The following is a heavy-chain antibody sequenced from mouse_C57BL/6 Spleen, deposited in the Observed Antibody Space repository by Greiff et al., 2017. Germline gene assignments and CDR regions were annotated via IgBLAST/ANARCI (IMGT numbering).Heavy chain of an antibody. CDR1: GYAFSSSW. CDR3: ASNWDSFAY. CDR2: IYPGDGDT. D-gene: IGHD4-1*01. Sequence: VQLQQSGPELVKPGASVKISCKASGYAFSSSWMNWVKQRPGKGLEWIGRIYPGDGDTNYNGKFKGKATLTADKSSSTAYMQLSSLTSEDSAVYFCASNWDSFAYWGQGTLVTVSA. V-gene: IGHV1-82*01. J-gene: IGHJ3*01.